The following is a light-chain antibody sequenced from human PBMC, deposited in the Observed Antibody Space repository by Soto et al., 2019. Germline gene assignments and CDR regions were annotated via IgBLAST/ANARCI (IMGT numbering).Light chain of an antibody. CDR1: QSVSSSY. V-gene: IGKV3-20*01. Sequence: EIVLTQSPGTLSLSPGERATFSCRASQSVSSSYIAWYQQKRGQAPRRLIYGASIRATGIPDRFSGSGSGTDFTLTINRLEPEDFAVYYCQQYDSSPRTFGQGTKVDIK. J-gene: IGKJ1*01. CDR2: GAS. CDR3: QQYDSSPRT.